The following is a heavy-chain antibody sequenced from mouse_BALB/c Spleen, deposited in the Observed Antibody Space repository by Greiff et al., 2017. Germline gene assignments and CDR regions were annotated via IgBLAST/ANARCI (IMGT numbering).Heavy chain of an antibody. J-gene: IGHJ3*01. CDR2: ILPGSGST. D-gene: IGHD2-1*01. V-gene: IGHV1-9*01. Sequence: QVQLHQSGAELMKPGASVKISCKATGYTFSSYWIEWVKQRPGHGLEWIGEILPGSGSTNYNEKFKGKATFTADTSSNTAYMQLSSLTSEDSAVYYCARPWDYGNPWFAYWGQGTLVTVSA. CDR3: ARPWDYGNPWFAY. CDR1: GYTFSSYW.